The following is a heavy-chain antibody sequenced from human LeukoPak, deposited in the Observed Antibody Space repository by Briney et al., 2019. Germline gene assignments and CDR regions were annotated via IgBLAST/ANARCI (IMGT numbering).Heavy chain of an antibody. CDR2: ISSSGSTI. J-gene: IGHJ4*02. V-gene: IGHV3-11*04. D-gene: IGHD1-1*01. Sequence: PGGSLRLSCAASGFTFSNYYMSWIRQAPGKGLEWVSYISSSGSTIYYADSVKGRFTISRDNAKNSLYLQMNSLRAEDTAVYYCAREIRLEYYFDYWGQGTLVTVSS. CDR1: GFTFSNYY. CDR3: AREIRLEYYFDY.